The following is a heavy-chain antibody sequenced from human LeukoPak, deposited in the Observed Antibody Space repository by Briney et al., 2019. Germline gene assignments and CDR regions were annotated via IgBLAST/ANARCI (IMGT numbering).Heavy chain of an antibody. CDR3: VRDEAVALAPLKGRDSWFDP. D-gene: IGHD2-2*01. Sequence: ASVKVSCKASGYTLIGYYMHWVRQAPGQGLEWMGWINPHSGETKYEQNFQGRVTMTRDTSISTAYMELSRLRSDDTAVYYCVRDEAVALAPLKGRDSWFDPWGQGTLVTVSS. CDR1: GYTLIGYY. J-gene: IGHJ5*02. CDR2: INPHSGET. V-gene: IGHV1-2*02.